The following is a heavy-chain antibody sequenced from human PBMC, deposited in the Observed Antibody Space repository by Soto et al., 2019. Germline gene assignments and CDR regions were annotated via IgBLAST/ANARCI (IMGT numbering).Heavy chain of an antibody. D-gene: IGHD2-21*02. V-gene: IGHV1-3*01. Sequence: ASVKVSCKASGYTFKNYAMHWVRQAPGQRLEWMGWIHAGNVKTKYSQRFQGRVTIIRDTSARTVYMELSSLRSEDTAVYYCARPHRVVVFVRVGDCYSGRNGWGKGTTVTVS. J-gene: IGHJ6*03. CDR2: IHAGNVKT. CDR1: GYTFKNYA. CDR3: ARPHRVVVFVRVGDCYSGRNG.